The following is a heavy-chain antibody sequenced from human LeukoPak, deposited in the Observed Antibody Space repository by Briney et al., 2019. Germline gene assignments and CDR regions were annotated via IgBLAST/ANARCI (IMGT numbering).Heavy chain of an antibody. CDR3: ARDIGIYPHVAFDI. Sequence: KPSETLSLTCTVSGGSIRSSDYYWGWIRQPPGKGLQWVGNIYYSGSTYYNPSLESRVIISVDTSMTQFSLRLTSVNAADTAVYFCARDIGIYPHVAFDIWGQGTLVTVSS. CDR2: IYYSGST. V-gene: IGHV4-39*07. J-gene: IGHJ3*02. D-gene: IGHD2/OR15-2a*01. CDR1: GGSIRSSDYY.